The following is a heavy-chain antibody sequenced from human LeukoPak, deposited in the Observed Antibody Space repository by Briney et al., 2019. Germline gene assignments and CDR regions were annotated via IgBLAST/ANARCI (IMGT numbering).Heavy chain of an antibody. CDR3: ARGPGGDYYMDV. Sequence: ASVKVSCKASGYTFTSYYMHWVRQAPGQGLEWMGIINPSGGSTSYAQKFQGRVTMTSDTSTSTVYMEVSSPRSEDTAVYYCARGPGGDYYMDVWGKGTTVTVSS. CDR1: GYTFTSYY. CDR2: INPSGGST. D-gene: IGHD3-10*01. J-gene: IGHJ6*03. V-gene: IGHV1-46*01.